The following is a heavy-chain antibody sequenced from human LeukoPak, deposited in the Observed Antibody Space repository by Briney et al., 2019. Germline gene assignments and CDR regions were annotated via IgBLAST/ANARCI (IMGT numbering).Heavy chain of an antibody. CDR3: ARVVTAMNY. V-gene: IGHV3-7*01. Sequence: DPGGSLRLSCAASGFTLSSYWMSWVRQAPGKGLEWVANIKQDGSEKYYVDSVKGRFTISRDNAKNSLYLQMNSLRAEDTAVYYCARVVTAMNYWGQGTLVTVSS. CDR2: IKQDGSEK. D-gene: IGHD2-2*01. CDR1: GFTLSSYW. J-gene: IGHJ4*02.